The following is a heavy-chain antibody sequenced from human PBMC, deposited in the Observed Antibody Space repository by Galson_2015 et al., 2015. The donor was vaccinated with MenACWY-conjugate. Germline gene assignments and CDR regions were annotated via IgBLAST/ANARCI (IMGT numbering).Heavy chain of an antibody. J-gene: IGHJ4*02. CDR1: GYTFTSYA. CDR3: ARALISWPSASI. V-gene: IGHV1-3*01. D-gene: IGHD6-13*01. CDR2: INAGNGNT. Sequence: SVKVSCKASGYTFTSYAMHWVRQAPGQRLEWMGWINAGNGNTKYSQKFQGRVTITRDTSASTAYMELSSLRSEDTAVYYCARALISWPSASIWGQGTLVTVSS.